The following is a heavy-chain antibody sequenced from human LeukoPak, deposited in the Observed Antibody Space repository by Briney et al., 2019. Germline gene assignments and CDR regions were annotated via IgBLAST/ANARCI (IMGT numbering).Heavy chain of an antibody. Sequence: GGSLRLSCAASGFTFSSYWMSWVRQAPGKGLEWVANIKQDGSEKYYVDSVKGRFTISRDNAKNSLYLQMNSLRVEDTAVYYCARDQYYYGSGTDYWGQGTLVTVSS. CDR2: IKQDGSEK. CDR3: ARDQYYYGSGTDY. D-gene: IGHD3-10*01. CDR1: GFTFSSYW. J-gene: IGHJ4*02. V-gene: IGHV3-7*01.